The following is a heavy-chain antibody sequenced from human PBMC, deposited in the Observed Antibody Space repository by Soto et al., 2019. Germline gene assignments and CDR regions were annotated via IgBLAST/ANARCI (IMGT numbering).Heavy chain of an antibody. J-gene: IGHJ6*02. D-gene: IGHD3-22*01. CDR1: GFIFDDYA. V-gene: IGHV3-9*01. CDR3: AKDREGSSGWYGMDV. CDR2: ISWNSGTI. Sequence: EVQLVESGGNLVQPGKSLRLSCAASGFIFDDYAMHWVWQVPGKGLEWVSAISWNSGTIAYADSVKGRFTISRDNAKNSLYLQMNSLRSEDTALYYCAKDREGSSGWYGMDVWGQGTTVTVSS.